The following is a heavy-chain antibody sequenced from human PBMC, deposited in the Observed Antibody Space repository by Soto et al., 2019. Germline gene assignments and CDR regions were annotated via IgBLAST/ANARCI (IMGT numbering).Heavy chain of an antibody. D-gene: IGHD3-3*01. CDR2: ISGSGGST. V-gene: IGHV3-23*01. CDR3: AKEEYYDFWSWGY. Sequence: EVQLLESVGGWVQPGGSLRLSCAASGFTFSSYAMIWVRQAPGKGLEWVSAISGSGGSTYYADSVKGRFTISRDNSKNTLYLQMNSLRDEETAVYYCAKEEYYDFWSWGYRGQGTLVTVSS. CDR1: GFTFSSYA. J-gene: IGHJ4*02.